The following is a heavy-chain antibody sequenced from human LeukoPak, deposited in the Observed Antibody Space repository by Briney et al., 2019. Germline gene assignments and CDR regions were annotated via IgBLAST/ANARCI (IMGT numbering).Heavy chain of an antibody. D-gene: IGHD4-17*01. CDR2: IKQDGSEK. CDR1: GGPFSGYY. CDR3: AREYYGDPNYDY. Sequence: PSETLSLTCAVYGGPFSGYYWSWVRQAPGKGLEWVANIKQDGSEKYYVDSVKGRFTISRDNAKNSLYLQMNSLRAEDTAVYYCAREYYGDPNYDYWGQGTLVTVSS. V-gene: IGHV3-7*03. J-gene: IGHJ4*02.